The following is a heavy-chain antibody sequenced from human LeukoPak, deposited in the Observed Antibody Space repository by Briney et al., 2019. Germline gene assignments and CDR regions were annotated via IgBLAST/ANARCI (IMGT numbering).Heavy chain of an antibody. CDR2: IYYSGST. CDR3: AGDPGIAAATYYYGMDV. V-gene: IGHV4-39*01. J-gene: IGHJ6*02. CDR1: GGSISSSSYY. Sequence: SETLSLTCTVSGGSISSSSYYWGWIRQPPGKGLEWIGSIYYSGSTYYNPSLKTRLTMSVDTSKNQFSLKLSSVTAADTAVYYCAGDPGIAAATYYYGMDVWGQGTTVTVSS. D-gene: IGHD6-13*01.